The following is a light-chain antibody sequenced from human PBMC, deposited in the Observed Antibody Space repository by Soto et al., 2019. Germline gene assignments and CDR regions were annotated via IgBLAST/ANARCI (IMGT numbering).Light chain of an antibody. J-gene: IGKJ4*02. V-gene: IGKV3-15*01. Sequence: EKVMMQSPATLSVSPGERATLSCRASQNVKTRLAWYQQKPGQAPGLLIYDAFTRATGVPARFSGSASGTEFTLTISSLQSEDFAVYYCQQYDEWPLTFGGGTKVEIK. CDR3: QQYDEWPLT. CDR1: QNVKTR. CDR2: DAF.